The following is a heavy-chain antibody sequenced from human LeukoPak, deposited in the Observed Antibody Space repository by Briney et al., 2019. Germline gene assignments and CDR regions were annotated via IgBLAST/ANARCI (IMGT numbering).Heavy chain of an antibody. V-gene: IGHV1-2*02. D-gene: IGHD2-2*03. Sequence: ASVKVSCKASGYTFTAYYINWMRQAPGQGLEWMGWINPNSGATNYAQKFQGRVTVTRDTSMSTAYMELSRLRSDDTAVYYCSRVDSRSRANMRFDPWGQGTLVTVSS. CDR1: GYTFTAYY. CDR3: SRVDSRSRANMRFDP. J-gene: IGHJ5*02. CDR2: INPNSGAT.